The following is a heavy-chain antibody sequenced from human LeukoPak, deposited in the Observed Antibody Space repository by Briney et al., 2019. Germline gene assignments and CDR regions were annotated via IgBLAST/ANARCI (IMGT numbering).Heavy chain of an antibody. J-gene: IGHJ4*02. D-gene: IGHD6-13*01. V-gene: IGHV3-23*01. CDR3: AKDSLYSSSWYSLDS. CDR2: VGGSGDST. Sequence: GGSLRLSCAASGFIFSSYAINWVRQAPGKGLEWVSVVGGSGDSTYYADSVKGRFAISRDSSRNTVYLQMNSLRVEDRAIYYCAKDSLYSSSWYSLDSWGQGTLVTVSS. CDR1: GFIFSSYA.